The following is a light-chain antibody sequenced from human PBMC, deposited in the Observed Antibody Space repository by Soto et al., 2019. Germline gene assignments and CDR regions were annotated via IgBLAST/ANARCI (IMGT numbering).Light chain of an antibody. CDR1: QSVSSN. J-gene: IGKJ2*01. CDR2: GAS. CDR3: QQYNNWHPYT. V-gene: IGKV3-15*01. Sequence: EIVMTQSPATLFVSPGERATLSCRASQSVSSNLAWYQQKPGQAPRLLIYGASTRATGIPARFSGSGSGTECTLTISSLQSEDFAVYYCQQYNNWHPYTFGQGTKLEIK.